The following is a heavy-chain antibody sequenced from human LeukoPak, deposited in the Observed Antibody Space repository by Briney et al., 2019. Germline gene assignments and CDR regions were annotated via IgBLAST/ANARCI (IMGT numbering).Heavy chain of an antibody. V-gene: IGHV1-18*01. CDR3: ARDSPHYYDSSGWGNWFDP. J-gene: IGHJ5*02. Sequence: GASVKVSCKASGYTFTSYGISWVRQAPGQGLEWMGWISAYNGNTNYAQKLQGRDTMTTDTSTSTAYMELRSLRSDDTAVYYCARDSPHYYDSSGWGNWFDPWGQGTLVTVSS. CDR1: GYTFTSYG. CDR2: ISAYNGNT. D-gene: IGHD3-22*01.